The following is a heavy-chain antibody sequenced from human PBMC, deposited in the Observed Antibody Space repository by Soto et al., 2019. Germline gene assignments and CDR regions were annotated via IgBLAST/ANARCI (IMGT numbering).Heavy chain of an antibody. J-gene: IGHJ1*01. Sequence: EVQLVESGGGLVQPGGSLRLSCAASGFTFSSYWMSWVRQAPGKGLEWVANIKQDGSEKYYVDSVKGRFTISRDNAKNSLYLQMNSLRAEDTAVYYCAREGDSRSWPGEYFQHWGQGTLVTVSS. V-gene: IGHV3-7*05. CDR1: GFTFSSYW. D-gene: IGHD6-13*01. CDR3: AREGDSRSWPGEYFQH. CDR2: IKQDGSEK.